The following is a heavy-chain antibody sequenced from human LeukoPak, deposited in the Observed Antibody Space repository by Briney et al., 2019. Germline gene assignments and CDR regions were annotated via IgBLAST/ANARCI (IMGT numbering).Heavy chain of an antibody. CDR2: IYSGGST. J-gene: IGHJ4*02. V-gene: IGHV3-53*01. CDR3: AREPPAGYSYGYGY. D-gene: IGHD5-18*01. CDR1: GFTVSSNY. Sequence: GGSLRLSCAASGFTVSSNYMSWVRQAPGKGLGWVSVIYSGGSTYYADSVKGRFTISRDNSKNTLYLQMNSLRAEDTAVYYCAREPPAGYSYGYGYWGQGTLVTVSS.